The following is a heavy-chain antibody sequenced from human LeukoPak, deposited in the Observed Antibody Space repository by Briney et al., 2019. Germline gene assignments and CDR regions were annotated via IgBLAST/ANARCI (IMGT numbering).Heavy chain of an antibody. D-gene: IGHD5-18*01. CDR2: IYSGGST. CDR1: GFTLSSNY. V-gene: IGHV3-66*02. J-gene: IGHJ4*02. CDR3: AKSHGYSYGFDY. Sequence: PGGSLRLSCAPSGFTLSSNYMSWVRQAPGRGLECGSVIYSGGSTYYADSVKGRFTIARDNSKNTLYLQMNSLRAEDTAVYYCAKSHGYSYGFDYWGQGSLVTVSS.